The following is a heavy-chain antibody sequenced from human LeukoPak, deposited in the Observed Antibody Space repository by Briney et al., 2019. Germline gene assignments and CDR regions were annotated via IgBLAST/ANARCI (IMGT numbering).Heavy chain of an antibody. V-gene: IGHV1-69*01. CDR2: IIPIFGTA. Sequence: GASVKVSCKASGGTFSSYAISWVRQAPGQGLEWMGGIIPIFGTANYAQKFQGRVTITADESTSTAYMELSSLRSEDTAVYYCASVSHSAYCGGDCSLDYWGQGTLVTVSS. CDR1: GGTFSSYA. J-gene: IGHJ4*02. D-gene: IGHD2-21*02. CDR3: ASVSHSAYCGGDCSLDY.